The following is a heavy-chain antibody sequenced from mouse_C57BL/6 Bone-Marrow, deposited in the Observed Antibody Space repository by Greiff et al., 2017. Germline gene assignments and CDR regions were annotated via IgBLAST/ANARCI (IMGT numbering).Heavy chain of an antibody. CDR1: GYAFTNYL. V-gene: IGHV1-54*01. CDR2: INPGSGGT. CDR3: ARVGRYYYGSSVYFDY. Sequence: QVQLQQSGAELVRPGTSVKVSCKASGYAFTNYLIEWVKQRPGQGLEWIGVINPGSGGTNYNEKFKGKATLTADKSSSTAYMQLSSLTSEDSAVYFCARVGRYYYGSSVYFDYWGQGTTLTVSS. D-gene: IGHD1-1*01. J-gene: IGHJ2*01.